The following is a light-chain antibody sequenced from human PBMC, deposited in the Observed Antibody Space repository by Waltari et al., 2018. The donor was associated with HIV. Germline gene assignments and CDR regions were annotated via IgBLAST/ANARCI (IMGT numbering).Light chain of an antibody. Sequence: DIVLTQSPDSLAVSLCERATINYKSSQNVLYSSNNKNYLAWYQQKPGQPPKLLIYWASTRESGVPDRFSGSGSGTDFTLTISSLQAEDVAVYYCQQYYSTPQTFGQGTKVEIK. V-gene: IGKV4-1*01. CDR1: QNVLYSSNNKNY. J-gene: IGKJ1*01. CDR3: QQYYSTPQT. CDR2: WAS.